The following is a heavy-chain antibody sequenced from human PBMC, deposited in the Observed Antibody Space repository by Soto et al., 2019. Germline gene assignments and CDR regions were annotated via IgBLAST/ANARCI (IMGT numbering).Heavy chain of an antibody. CDR2: ITPISGTA. Sequence: QVQLVQSGAEAKKPGSSVMVSCTASGGTFSSYAISWLRQAPGQGLEWMGGITPISGTANYAQKFQGRVTITADESTSTAYMELSSLRSEDTAVYYCARSQGSSTSLEIYYYYYYGRDVWGQGTTVTVSS. J-gene: IGHJ6*02. CDR3: ARSQGSSTSLEIYYYYYYGRDV. CDR1: GGTFSSYA. V-gene: IGHV1-69*01. D-gene: IGHD2-2*01.